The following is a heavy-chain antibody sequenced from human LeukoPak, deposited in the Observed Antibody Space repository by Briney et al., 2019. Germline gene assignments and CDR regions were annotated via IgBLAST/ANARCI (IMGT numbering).Heavy chain of an antibody. V-gene: IGHV3-49*04. CDR1: GFTFGDYA. CDR2: IRSKAYGGTT. CDR3: TRGTIFGVVPEFDY. D-gene: IGHD3-3*01. Sequence: GGSLRLSCTASGFTFGDYAMSWVRQAPGKGLEWLGFIRSKAYGGTTEYAASVKGRFTISRDDSKSIAYLQMNSLKTEDTAVYYCTRGTIFGVVPEFDYWGQGTLVTVSP. J-gene: IGHJ4*02.